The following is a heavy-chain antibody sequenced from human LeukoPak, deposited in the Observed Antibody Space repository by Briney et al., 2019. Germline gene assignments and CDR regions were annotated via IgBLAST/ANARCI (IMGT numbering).Heavy chain of an antibody. J-gene: IGHJ4*02. CDR3: ARASRYFDWLLGGGGYFDC. CDR1: GYTFTSYG. D-gene: IGHD3-9*01. Sequence: GASVKVSCKASGYTFTSYGISWVRQAPGQGLEWMGWISAYNGNTNYAQKLQGRVTMTTDTSTSTAYMELRSLRSDDTAVYYCARASRYFDWLLGGGGYFDCWGQGTLVTVSS. CDR2: ISAYNGNT. V-gene: IGHV1-18*01.